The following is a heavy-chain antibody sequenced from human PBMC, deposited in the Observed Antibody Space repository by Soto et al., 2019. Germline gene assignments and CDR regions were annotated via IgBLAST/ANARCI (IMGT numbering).Heavy chain of an antibody. J-gene: IGHJ4*02. CDR3: ARLGRYQMGIFDY. V-gene: IGHV4-59*08. Sequence: PSETLSLTCTVSGGSISSYYCSWIRQPPGKGLEWIGYIYYSGSTNYNPSLKGRVTISVDTSKNQFSLELSSVTAADTALYYCARLGRYQMGIFDYWGQGTLVTVSS. CDR2: IYYSGST. CDR1: GGSISSYY. D-gene: IGHD2-2*01.